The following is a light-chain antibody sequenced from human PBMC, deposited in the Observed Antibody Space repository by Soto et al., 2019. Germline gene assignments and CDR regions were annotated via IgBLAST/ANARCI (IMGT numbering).Light chain of an antibody. Sequence: EIVMTQSPATLSVSPGEGATLSCRASHIVDSNLDWYQQKPGQAPRLLINGASTRPTGIPARFSGSGSGTDFTLTISSLQSEDFAVYYCQQYDKWPLTCGGGTKVDIK. CDR3: QQYDKWPLT. V-gene: IGKV3D-15*01. CDR2: GAS. CDR1: HIVDSN. J-gene: IGKJ4*01.